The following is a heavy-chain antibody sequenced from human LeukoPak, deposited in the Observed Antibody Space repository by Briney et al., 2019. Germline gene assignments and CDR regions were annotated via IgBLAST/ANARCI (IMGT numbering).Heavy chain of an antibody. J-gene: IGHJ6*03. Sequence: SETLSLTCTVSGDSISSSNYYWGWIRQPPGKGLEWIGDIYYSGSTYYNPSLKSRVTISVDTSKNQFSLKLSSVTAADTAVYYCARGPNWNLRSYYYYYMDVWGKGTTVTVSS. CDR1: GDSISSSNYY. CDR2: IYYSGST. D-gene: IGHD1-1*01. V-gene: IGHV4-39*07. CDR3: ARGPNWNLRSYYYYYMDV.